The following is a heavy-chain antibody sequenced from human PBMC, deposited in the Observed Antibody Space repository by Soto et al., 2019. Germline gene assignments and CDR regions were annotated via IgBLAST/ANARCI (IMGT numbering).Heavy chain of an antibody. V-gene: IGHV5-51*01. Sequence: GESLKIPCKGSGYSFSNWWIAWVRQMPGKGLEYMGIIYPSDSQTRYSPSFQGQVTISADKSISTAYLQWSSLKASDTAIYYCARHGFYGDYSSNYFDPWGQGTLVTVSS. D-gene: IGHD4-17*01. CDR2: IYPSDSQT. J-gene: IGHJ5*02. CDR3: ARHGFYGDYSSNYFDP. CDR1: GYSFSNWW.